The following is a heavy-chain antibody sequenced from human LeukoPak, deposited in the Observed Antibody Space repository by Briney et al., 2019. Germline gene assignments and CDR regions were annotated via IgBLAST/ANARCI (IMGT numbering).Heavy chain of an antibody. V-gene: IGHV4-39*01. CDR2: LYYSGNT. J-gene: IGHJ4*02. D-gene: IGHD5-24*01. Sequence: SQTLSLTCTVAGGSISSSSYYCGWIRQPPGRGLQWIGTLYYSGNTYYNPSLKSRVTISVDTSKNQFSLKVTSVTAADTAVYYCARPGDGYNLGYWGQGTLVSVSS. CDR3: ARPGDGYNLGY. CDR1: GGSISSSSYY.